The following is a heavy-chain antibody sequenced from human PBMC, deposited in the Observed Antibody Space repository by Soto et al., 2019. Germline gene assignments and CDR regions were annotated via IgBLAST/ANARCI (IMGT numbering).Heavy chain of an antibody. D-gene: IGHD6-13*01. CDR2: IYHSGST. J-gene: IGHJ5*02. Sequence: SETLSLTCAVSGGSISSSNWWSWVRQPPGKGLEWIGEIYHSGSTNYNPSLKSRVTISVDKSKNQFSLKLSSVTAADTAVYYCARGVAAAGKELDWFDPWGQGTLVTVS. CDR3: ARGVAAAGKELDWFDP. V-gene: IGHV4-4*02. CDR1: GGSISSSNW.